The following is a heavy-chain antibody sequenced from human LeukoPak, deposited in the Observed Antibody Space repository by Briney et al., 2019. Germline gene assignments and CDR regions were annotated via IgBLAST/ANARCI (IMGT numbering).Heavy chain of an antibody. J-gene: IGHJ5*02. V-gene: IGHV4-34*01. CDR2: INHSGST. CDR1: GGSFSGYY. Sequence: SETLSLTCAVYGGSFSGYYWSWIRQPPGKGLEWIGEINHSGSTNYNPSLKSRVTISVDTSKNQFSLKLSPVTAADTAVYYCARQGYCSSTSCYSLSYNWFDPWGQGTLVTVSS. CDR3: ARQGYCSSTSCYSLSYNWFDP. D-gene: IGHD2-2*02.